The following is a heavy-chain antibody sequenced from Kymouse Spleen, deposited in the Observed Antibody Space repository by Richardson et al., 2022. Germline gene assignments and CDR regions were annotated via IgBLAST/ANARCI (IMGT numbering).Heavy chain of an antibody. CDR2: INSDGSST. J-gene: IGHJ6*02. Sequence: EVQLVESGGGLVQPGGSLRLSCAASGFTFSSYWMHWVRQAPGKGLVWVSRINSDGSSTSYADSVKGRFTISRDNAKNTLYLQMNSLRAEDTAVYYCARDSDYDILTENYYGMDVWGQGTTVTVSS. CDR3: ARDSDYDILTENYYGMDV. D-gene: IGHD3-9*01. CDR1: GFTFSSYW. V-gene: IGHV3-74*01.